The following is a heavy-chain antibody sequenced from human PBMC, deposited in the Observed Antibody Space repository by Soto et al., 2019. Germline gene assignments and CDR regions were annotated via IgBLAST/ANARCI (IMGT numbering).Heavy chain of an antibody. V-gene: IGHV3-74*01. D-gene: IGHD3-10*01. J-gene: IGHJ4*02. CDR1: GFTFSSYW. CDR2: INTDGSVT. Sequence: EVQLVESGGGLVQPGGSLRLSCAASGFTFSSYWMHWVRRAPGKGLEWVSRINTDGSVTNYADSVKGRFTISRDNAKNTLYLQMNSLRDEDTAVYYCARDLAGSGSFWGQGTVVTASS. CDR3: ARDLAGSGSF.